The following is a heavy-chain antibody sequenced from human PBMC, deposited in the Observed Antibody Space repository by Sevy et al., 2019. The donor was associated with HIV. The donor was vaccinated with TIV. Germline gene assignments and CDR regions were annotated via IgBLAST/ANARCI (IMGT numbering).Heavy chain of an antibody. D-gene: IGHD4-17*01. CDR2: IYYSGST. V-gene: IGHV4-31*03. J-gene: IGHJ4*02. CDR3: ARGPTTVFDY. CDR1: GGSINSGGYY. Sequence: SETLSLTCTVSGGSINSGGYYWSWIRQHPGKGLGWIGYIYYSGSTYYNSSLKSRASISMDTSKNQFSRKLSSVTAADTAMYYGARGPTTVFDYWGQGTLVTVSS.